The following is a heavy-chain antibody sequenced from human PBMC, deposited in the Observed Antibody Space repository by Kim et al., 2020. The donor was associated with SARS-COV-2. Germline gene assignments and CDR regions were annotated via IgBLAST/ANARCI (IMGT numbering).Heavy chain of an antibody. CDR1: GYTFTSYD. D-gene: IGHD3-16*02. CDR2: MNPNSGNT. Sequence: ASVKVSCKASGYTFTSYDINWVRQATGQGLEWMGWMNPNSGNTGYAQKFQGRVTMTRNTSISTAYMELSSLRSEDTAVYYCARVETTIYDYVWGSYRPTYLSDVWGQGTTVTVSS. J-gene: IGHJ6*02. V-gene: IGHV1-8*01. CDR3: ARVETTIYDYVWGSYRPTYLSDV.